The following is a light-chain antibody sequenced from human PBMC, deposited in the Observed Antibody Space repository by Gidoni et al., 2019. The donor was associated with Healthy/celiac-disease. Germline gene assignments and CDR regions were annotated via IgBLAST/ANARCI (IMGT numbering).Light chain of an antibody. CDR3: QQYNSYSVWT. V-gene: IGKV1-5*01. Sequence: IQMTQSPSTLSASVGDRVTITCRASQSISSWLAWYQQKPGKAPKLLIYDASSLESGVPSRFSGSGSGTEFTLTISSLQPDDFATYYCQQYNSYSVWTFGQGTKVEIK. J-gene: IGKJ1*01. CDR1: QSISSW. CDR2: DAS.